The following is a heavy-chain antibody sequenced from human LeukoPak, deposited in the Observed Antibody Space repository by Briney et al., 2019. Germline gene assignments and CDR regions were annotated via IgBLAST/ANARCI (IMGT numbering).Heavy chain of an antibody. CDR1: GDSISSYY. CDR2: IYHSGSI. D-gene: IGHD6-13*01. J-gene: IGHJ4*02. V-gene: IGHV4-59*01. CDR3: ATGYSSTWYYFDY. Sequence: SETLSLTCTVSGDSISSYYWSWIRQPPGKRLEWIGYIYHSGSINYNPSLKSRVTISADTSKYQFSLKLSSVTAADTAVYYCATGYSSTWYYFDYWGQGTLVTVSS.